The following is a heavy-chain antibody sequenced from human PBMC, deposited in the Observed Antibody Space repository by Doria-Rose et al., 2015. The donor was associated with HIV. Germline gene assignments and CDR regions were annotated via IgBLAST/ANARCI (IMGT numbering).Heavy chain of an antibody. D-gene: IGHD6-13*01. V-gene: IGHV2-26*01. CDR1: GVSLSSPGMG. CDR2: IVSDDER. CDR3: ARIKSSRWYHKYYFDF. Sequence: QVTLKESGPVLVKPTEALTLTCTVSGVSLSSPGMGVSWIRQPPGKALEWLANIVSDDERSYTPSLKSRLTIYRGTSKSQVVITMPDMDPVDTATYYCARIKSSRWYHKYYFDFWGQGTLAIVSA. J-gene: IGHJ4*02.